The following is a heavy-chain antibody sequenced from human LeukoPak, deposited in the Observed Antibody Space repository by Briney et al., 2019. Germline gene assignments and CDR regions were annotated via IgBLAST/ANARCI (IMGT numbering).Heavy chain of an antibody. CDR2: MNPNSGNT. Sequence: ASVRVSCKASGYTFTSYDINWVRQATGQGLEWMGWMNPNSGNTGYAQKFQGRVTMTRNTSISTAYMELSRLRSEDTAVYYCAKKGPGSGSYYNGFDYWGQGTLVTVSS. CDR1: GYTFTSYD. J-gene: IGHJ4*02. V-gene: IGHV1-8*01. D-gene: IGHD3-10*01. CDR3: AKKGPGSGSYYNGFDY.